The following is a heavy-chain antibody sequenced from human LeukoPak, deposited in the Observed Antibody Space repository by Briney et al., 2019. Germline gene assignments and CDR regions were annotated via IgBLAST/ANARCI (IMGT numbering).Heavy chain of an antibody. CDR3: ARGNWNDGPDY. CDR2: ISAYNGNT. CDR1: GYTFNGYY. V-gene: IGHV1-18*04. D-gene: IGHD1-1*01. J-gene: IGHJ4*02. Sequence: ASVKVSRKASGYTFNGYYMHWVRQAPGQGPEWMGWISAYNGNTNYAQKLQGRVTMTTDTSTSTAYMELRSLRSDDTAVYYCARGNWNDGPDYWGQGTLVTVSS.